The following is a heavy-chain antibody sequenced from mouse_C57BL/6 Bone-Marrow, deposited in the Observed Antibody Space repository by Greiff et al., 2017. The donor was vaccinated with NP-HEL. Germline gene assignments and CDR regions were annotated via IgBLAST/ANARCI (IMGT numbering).Heavy chain of an antibody. V-gene: IGHV1-61*01. J-gene: IGHJ1*03. CDR3: AHGNFRYFDV. CDR2: IYPSDSET. Sequence: VQLQQPGAELVRPGSSVKLSCKASGYTFTSYWMDWVKQRPGQGLEWIGNIYPSDSETHYNQKFKDKATLTVDKSSSTAYMQLSSLTSEDSAVYYCAHGNFRYFDVWGTGTTVTVSS. D-gene: IGHD2-1*01. CDR1: GYTFTSYW.